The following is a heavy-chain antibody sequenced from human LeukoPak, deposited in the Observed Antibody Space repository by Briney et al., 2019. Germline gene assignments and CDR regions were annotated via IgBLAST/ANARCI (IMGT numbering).Heavy chain of an antibody. CDR3: AKDRHYDYVWGSYRYSGSPNGAFDI. V-gene: IGHV3-23*01. D-gene: IGHD3-16*02. CDR1: GFTFSTYG. Sequence: PGGSLRLSCAASGFTFSTYGMSWVRQTPGKGLEWVSAISGSGDSTYYADSVKGRFTISRDNSKNTLYLQMKSLRAEDTAVYYCAKDRHYDYVWGSYRYSGSPNGAFDIWGQGTMVTVSS. J-gene: IGHJ3*02. CDR2: ISGSGDST.